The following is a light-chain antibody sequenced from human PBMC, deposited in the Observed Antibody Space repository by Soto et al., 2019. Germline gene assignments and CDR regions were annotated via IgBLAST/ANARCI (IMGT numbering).Light chain of an antibody. CDR3: QQAGN. J-gene: IGKJ3*01. CDR1: QSVSSN. CDR2: GAS. V-gene: IGKV3-15*01. Sequence: EIVMTQSPATLSVSPGERATLSCRASQSVSSNLAWYQHKPGQAPRLLIYGASTRASGTPARFSGSGSGTEFTLTISSLQAEAFAVYYCQQAGNLGPGTKVDIK.